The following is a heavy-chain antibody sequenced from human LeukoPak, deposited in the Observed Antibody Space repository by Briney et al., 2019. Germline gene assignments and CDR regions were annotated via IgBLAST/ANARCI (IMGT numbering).Heavy chain of an antibody. CDR1: GFTFSNSG. CDR3: ARGAERSSSITNWFDP. CDR2: ISGSGGST. Sequence: GGSLRLSCVASGFTFSNSGMSWVRQAPGKGLEWISAISGSGGSTYYADSVKGRFTISRDNARNSVYLQMNRLRAEDTAVYYCARGAERSSSITNWFDPWGQGTLVTVSS. D-gene: IGHD6-13*01. V-gene: IGHV3-23*01. J-gene: IGHJ5*02.